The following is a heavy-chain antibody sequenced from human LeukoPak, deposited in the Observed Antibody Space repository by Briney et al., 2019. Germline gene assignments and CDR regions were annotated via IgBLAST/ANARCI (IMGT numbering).Heavy chain of an antibody. CDR3: TRSEYTYYYDGSGYLIDY. J-gene: IGHJ4*02. CDR2: IISITDGGTT. V-gene: IGHV3-49*04. Sequence: PGESLRLSCTASGFTFGDYALTWVRQAPGKGLEWLGFIISITDGGTTELAASVEGRFTTSRDDSKSIAYLQTNSLKTEDTAVYFCTRSEYTYYYDGSGYLIDYWGQGTLVTVCS. CDR1: GFTFGDYA. D-gene: IGHD3-22*01.